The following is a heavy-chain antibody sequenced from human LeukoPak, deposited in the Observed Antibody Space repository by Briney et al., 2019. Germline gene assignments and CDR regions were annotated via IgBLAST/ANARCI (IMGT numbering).Heavy chain of an antibody. CDR2: INHSGST. V-gene: IGHV4-34*01. CDR1: GGSFSGYY. J-gene: IGHJ4*02. Sequence: ASETLSFTSAVYGGSFSGYYWSWIRQPPGKGLEWIGEINHSGSTNYNPSLKRRVTISVATSNNQFSLMPSSVTVADPAVYYFPRVAAGSWSFDYWGQGTLVTVSS. CDR3: PRVAAGSWSFDY. D-gene: IGHD3-10*01.